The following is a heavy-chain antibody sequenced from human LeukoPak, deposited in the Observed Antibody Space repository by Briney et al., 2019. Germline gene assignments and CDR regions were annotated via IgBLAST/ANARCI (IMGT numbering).Heavy chain of an antibody. CDR3: ARETRITIFGVVITGRKDAFDI. CDR2: IYTSGST. J-gene: IGHJ3*02. D-gene: IGHD3-3*01. V-gene: IGHV4-4*07. CDR1: GGSISSYY. Sequence: SETLSLTCTVSGGSISSYYWSWIRQPAGKGLEWIGRIYTSGSTNYNPSLKSRVTISVDTSKNQFSLKLSSVTAADTAVYYCARETRITIFGVVITGRKDAFDIWGQGTMVTVSS.